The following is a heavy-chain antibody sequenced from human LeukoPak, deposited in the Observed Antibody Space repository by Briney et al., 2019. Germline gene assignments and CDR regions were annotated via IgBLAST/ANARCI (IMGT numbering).Heavy chain of an antibody. J-gene: IGHJ4*02. CDR2: ISYDGNNK. D-gene: IGHD4-17*01. CDR1: GFTFSSYA. CDR3: ARGREPTVTTWFDY. Sequence: PGESLRLSCTASGFTFSSYAMHWVRQAPGKGVEWVAVISYDGNNKYYADSVKGRFTFSRDNSKNTLYLQMNSLRVEDTAVYHCARGREPTVTTWFDYWGQGTLVTVSS. V-gene: IGHV3-30-3*01.